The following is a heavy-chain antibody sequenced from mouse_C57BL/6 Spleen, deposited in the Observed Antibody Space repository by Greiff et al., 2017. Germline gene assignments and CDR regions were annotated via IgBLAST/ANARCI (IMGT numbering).Heavy chain of an antibody. V-gene: IGHV1-82*01. CDR1: GYAFSSSW. D-gene: IGHD1-1*01. J-gene: IGHJ2*01. Sequence: VQLQESGPELVKPGASVKISCKASGYAFSSSWMNWVKQRPGKGLEWIGRIYPGDGDTNYNGKFKGKATLTADKSSSTAYMQLSSLTSEDSAVYFCARSTTSRGFDYWGQGTTLTVSS. CDR2: IYPGDGDT. CDR3: ARSTTSRGFDY.